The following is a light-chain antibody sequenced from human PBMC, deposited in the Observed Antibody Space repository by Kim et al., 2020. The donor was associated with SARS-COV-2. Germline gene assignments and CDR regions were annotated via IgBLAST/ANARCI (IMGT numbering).Light chain of an antibody. CDR1: SSDVVGYKY. V-gene: IGLV2-11*03. CDR3: CSYAGRNTGV. CDR2: DVS. J-gene: IGLJ3*02. Sequence: GPYVAISCTETSSDVVGYKYVSWDQQHPGNAPKLIIYDVSERPSGVPDRFSGSKSGNTASLTISGLQAEDEADYYCCSYAGRNTGVFGGGTQLTVL.